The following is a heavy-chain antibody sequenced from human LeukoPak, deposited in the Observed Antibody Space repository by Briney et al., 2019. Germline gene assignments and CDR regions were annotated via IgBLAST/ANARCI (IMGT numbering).Heavy chain of an antibody. D-gene: IGHD2-21*01. CDR3: ASTTYRGGRYNFDY. CDR1: GGTFSSYA. CDR2: IIPIFGTA. Sequence: ASVKVSCKASGGTFSSYAISWVRQAPGQGLEWMGGIIPIFGTANYAQKFQGRVTITTDESTSTAYMELSSLRSEDTAVYYCASTTYRGGRYNFDYWGQGTLVTVSS. J-gene: IGHJ4*02. V-gene: IGHV1-69*05.